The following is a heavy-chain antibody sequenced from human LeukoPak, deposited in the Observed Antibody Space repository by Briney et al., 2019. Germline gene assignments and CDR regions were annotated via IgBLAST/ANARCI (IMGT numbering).Heavy chain of an antibody. Sequence: GASVKVSCKASGGTFSSYAISWVRQAPGQGLEWMGGIIPIFGTANYAQKFQGRVTITADESTSTAYMELSSLRSEDTAVYYCARQYEVATEVAFDYWGQGTLVTVSS. J-gene: IGHJ4*02. CDR3: ARQYEVATEVAFDY. D-gene: IGHD5-12*01. V-gene: IGHV1-69*13. CDR1: GGTFSSYA. CDR2: IIPIFGTA.